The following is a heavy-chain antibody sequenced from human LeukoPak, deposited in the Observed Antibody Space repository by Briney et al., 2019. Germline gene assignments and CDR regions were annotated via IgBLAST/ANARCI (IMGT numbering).Heavy chain of an antibody. CDR2: ISSSSGYI. D-gene: IGHD3-10*02. Sequence: GGSLRLSCAASGFTFSSYSMNWVRQAPGKGLEWVSSISSSSGYIYYADSVKGRFTISRDNAKNSLYLQMNSLRAEDTAVYYCAELGITMIGGVWGKGTTVTISP. CDR1: GFTFSSYS. CDR3: AELGITMIGGV. V-gene: IGHV3-21*01. J-gene: IGHJ6*04.